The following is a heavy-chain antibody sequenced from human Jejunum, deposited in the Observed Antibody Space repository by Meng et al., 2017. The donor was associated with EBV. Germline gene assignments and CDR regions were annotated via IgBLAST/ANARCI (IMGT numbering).Heavy chain of an antibody. CDR2: IYYSGAT. D-gene: IGHD1-26*01. CDR3: AGGNSGSPLWRYWFDP. V-gene: IGHV4-4*02. J-gene: IGHJ5*02. Sequence: QVQLQDSGPGLVRPSGTLSLTCAVSGGSITNSHWWSWVRQPPGKGLEWIGEIYYSGATNYSPSLQSRVTISADKSKNQFSLKLDSVTAADTAVYYCAGGNSGSPLWRYWFDPWGQGTLVTVSS. CDR1: GGSITNSHW.